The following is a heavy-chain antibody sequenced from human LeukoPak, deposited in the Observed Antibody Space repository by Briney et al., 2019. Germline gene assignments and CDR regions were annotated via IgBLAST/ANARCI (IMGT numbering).Heavy chain of an antibody. CDR3: ARGRSYGSGSYYDY. CDR1: GFTVSSNY. CDR2: IYSGGST. D-gene: IGHD3-10*01. Sequence: GGSLRLSCAASGFTVSSNYMSWVRQAPGKGLEWVSVIYSGGSTYYADSVKGRFTISRDNYRNTLYLQMNSLRAEDTAVYYCARGRSYGSGSYYDYWGQGTLVTVSS. J-gene: IGHJ4*02. V-gene: IGHV3-53*01.